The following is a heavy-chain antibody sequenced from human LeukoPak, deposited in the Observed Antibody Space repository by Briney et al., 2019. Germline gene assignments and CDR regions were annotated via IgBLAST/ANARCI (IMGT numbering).Heavy chain of an antibody. CDR2: IYYSGNT. V-gene: IGHV4-59*08. J-gene: IGHJ6*02. CDR1: GGSISSYY. CDR3: ARHNDYYVVGGMDV. D-gene: IGHD3-10*02. Sequence: SETLSLTCTVSGGSISSYYWSWIRQPPGKGLEWIGYIYYSGNTNYNPSLKSRVTISVDTSKNQFSLKLNSVTAADTAVYYCARHNDYYVVGGMDVWGQGTTVTVSS.